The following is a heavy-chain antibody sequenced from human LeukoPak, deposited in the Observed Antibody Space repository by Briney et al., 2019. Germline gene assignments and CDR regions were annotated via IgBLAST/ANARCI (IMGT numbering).Heavy chain of an antibody. CDR2: IPYDGSNK. CDR1: GFTSSSYA. V-gene: IGHV3-30*04. Sequence: GRTLRLSCAASGFTSSSYAMHWVRQAPGKGLEWVALIPYDGSNKYYADSVKGRFTVSRDNSKNTLYLQMNSLRAEDTAVYYCVRGAYSSSWLNFDYWGQGTLVTVSS. CDR3: VRGAYSSSWLNFDY. J-gene: IGHJ4*02. D-gene: IGHD6-13*01.